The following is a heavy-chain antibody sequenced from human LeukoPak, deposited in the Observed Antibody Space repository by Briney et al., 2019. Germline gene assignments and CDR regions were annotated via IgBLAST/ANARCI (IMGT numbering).Heavy chain of an antibody. V-gene: IGHV3-11*01. CDR2: ISSSGSTI. J-gene: IGHJ6*02. D-gene: IGHD2-21*02. CDR1: GFTFSDYY. Sequence: GGSLRLSCAASGFTFSDYYMSWIRQAPGKGLELVSYISSSGSTIYYADSVKGRFTISRDNAKNSLYLQMNSLRAEDTAVYYCARDSSPRTAYYYYGMDVWGQGTTVTVSS. CDR3: ARDSSPRTAYYYYGMDV.